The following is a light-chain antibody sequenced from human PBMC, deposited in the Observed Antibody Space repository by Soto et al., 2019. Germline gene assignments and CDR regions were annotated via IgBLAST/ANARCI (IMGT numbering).Light chain of an antibody. Sequence: EIVMTQSPATLSVSPGERATLSCRASQSVSSNLAWYQQKPGQAPRLLIYGASTRATGIPARFSGSGSGTESTLTISGLQSEDFAVYYCQQYNTWPPLTLGGGTKVEIK. J-gene: IGKJ4*01. CDR2: GAS. CDR3: QQYNTWPPLT. V-gene: IGKV3-15*01. CDR1: QSVSSN.